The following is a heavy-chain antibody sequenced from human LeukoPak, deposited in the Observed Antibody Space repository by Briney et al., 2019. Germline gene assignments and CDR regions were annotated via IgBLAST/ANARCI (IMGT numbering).Heavy chain of an antibody. J-gene: IGHJ4*02. CDR2: IKSKADGETT. Sequence: GGSLRLSCAASRFILSNAWMNWVRQAPGKGLEWFGRIKSKADGETTDYAAPVKGRFTISRDDSNNMVYLQMNSLKIEDTAVYYCAIDEPNYAPYDFDYWGQGTLVTVSS. CDR3: AIDEPNYAPYDFDY. D-gene: IGHD4/OR15-4a*01. CDR1: RFILSNAW. V-gene: IGHV3-15*01.